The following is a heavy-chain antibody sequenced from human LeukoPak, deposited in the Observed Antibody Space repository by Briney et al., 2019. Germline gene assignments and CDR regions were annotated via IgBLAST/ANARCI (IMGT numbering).Heavy chain of an antibody. Sequence: GGSLRLSCAVSGFTFSSYWMSWVRQAPGKGLEWVAIIKQDESEKYYVDSVKGRFTISRDNAKNSLYLQMNSLRAEDTALYYCARERATLDYYYYMDVWGKGTTVTVSS. CDR3: ARERATLDYYYYMDV. J-gene: IGHJ6*03. V-gene: IGHV3-7*03. CDR1: GFTFSSYW. D-gene: IGHD5-12*01. CDR2: IKQDESEK.